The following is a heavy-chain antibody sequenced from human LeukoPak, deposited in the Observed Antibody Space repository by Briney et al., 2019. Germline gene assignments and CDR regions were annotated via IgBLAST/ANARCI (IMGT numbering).Heavy chain of an antibody. CDR2: IYSGGST. Sequence: LSGGSLRLSCAASGFTFSSYAMSWVRQAPGKGLEWVSVIYSGGSTYYADSVKGRFTISRDNSRNTLYLQMNSLRAEDTAVYYCATARRSSGWYGDYWGQGTLVTVSS. CDR1: GFTFSSYA. J-gene: IGHJ4*02. D-gene: IGHD6-19*01. CDR3: ATARRSSGWYGDY. V-gene: IGHV3-66*02.